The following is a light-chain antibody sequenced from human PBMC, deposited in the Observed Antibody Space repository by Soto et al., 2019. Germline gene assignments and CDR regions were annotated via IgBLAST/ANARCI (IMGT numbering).Light chain of an antibody. V-gene: IGKV1-5*01. Sequence: DIQMTQSPSTLSASVGDRVTITCRASQSINSWLAWYQQKPGKAPKLLIYDASNLESGVPSRFSGSGSGTEFTLTISSLQPVDFATYYCQQYNSFWTFGQGTKVEIK. CDR2: DAS. J-gene: IGKJ1*01. CDR3: QQYNSFWT. CDR1: QSINSW.